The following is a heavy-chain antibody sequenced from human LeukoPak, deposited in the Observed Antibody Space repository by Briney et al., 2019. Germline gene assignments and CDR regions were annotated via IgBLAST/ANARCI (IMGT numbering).Heavy chain of an antibody. CDR3: VKISDI. V-gene: IGHV4-39*01. J-gene: IGHJ6*02. CDR1: GGSIRRSGYY. CDR2: IYESGTT. Sequence: NSSETLSLTCSVSGGSIRRSGYYWGWVRQPPGKGLTWIGSIYESGTTYYNPSFKSRAFISVDTSKNRFSLQLTSVTAADRGVYFCVKISDIWGRGTTVSVSS.